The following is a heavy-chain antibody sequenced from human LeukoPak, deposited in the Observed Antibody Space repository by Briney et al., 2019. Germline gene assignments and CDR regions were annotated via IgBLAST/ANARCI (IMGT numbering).Heavy chain of an antibody. CDR1: GASIASTSYY. CDR2: IYHSGNT. D-gene: IGHD6-19*01. CDR3: ARVADSSGWFGDYFDN. Sequence: SETLSLTCSVSGASIASTSYYWGWVRQPPGKGLEWIGNIYHSGNTYYTSSLRSRVTISVDTSKNLFSLNLTSVTGADTAVYFCARVADSSGWFGDYFDNWGLGTLVTVPS. V-gene: IGHV4-39*02. J-gene: IGHJ4*02.